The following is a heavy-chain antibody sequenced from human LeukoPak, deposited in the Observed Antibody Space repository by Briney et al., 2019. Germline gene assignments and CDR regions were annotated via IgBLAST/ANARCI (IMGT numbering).Heavy chain of an antibody. V-gene: IGHV3-23*01. Sequence: GGSLRLSCAASGFTLRIYGMSWVRQAPGKGLEWVSTISGSGGSTYYADSVKGRFTISRDKSKNTLYLQMNSLTAEDTAVYYCTKDVENSYGLDNWGQGALVTVSS. CDR1: GFTLRIYG. CDR2: ISGSGGST. D-gene: IGHD3-16*01. J-gene: IGHJ4*02. CDR3: TKDVENSYGLDN.